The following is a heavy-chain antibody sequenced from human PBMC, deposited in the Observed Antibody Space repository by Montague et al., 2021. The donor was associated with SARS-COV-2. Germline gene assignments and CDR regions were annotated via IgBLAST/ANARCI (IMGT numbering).Heavy chain of an antibody. Sequence: PALVKPTQTLTLTCTLSGLPLSTSGLCVGWIRQPPGKALEWLALXDWDDDKYYSPSLKTRLSISKDTSKNQVVLIMANMEPVDTATYYCARIPNDSWYVSYFDYWGQGILVTVSS. CDR1: GLPLSTSGLC. D-gene: IGHD6-13*01. CDR2: XDWDDDK. J-gene: IGHJ4*02. CDR3: ARIPNDSWYVSYFDY. V-gene: IGHV2-70*01.